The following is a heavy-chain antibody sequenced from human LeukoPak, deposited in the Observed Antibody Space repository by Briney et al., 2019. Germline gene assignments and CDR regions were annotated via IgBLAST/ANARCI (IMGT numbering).Heavy chain of an antibody. J-gene: IGHJ4*02. CDR1: GYSLTSYG. CDR2: FCAYNGNT. Sequence: ASVKVSCKHSGYSLTSYGISWVRQAPGPGLEWMGRFCAYNGNTNYAQKLQGRITMTTDTSTRTAYMERRSLRSDDTAVYYCARDQYNRVARGDYWGQGTLVTVP. CDR3: ARDQYNRVARGDY. V-gene: IGHV1-18*01. D-gene: IGHD1-14*01.